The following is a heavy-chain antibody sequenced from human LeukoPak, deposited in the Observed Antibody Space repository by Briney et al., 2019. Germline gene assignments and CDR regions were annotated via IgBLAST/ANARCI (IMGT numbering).Heavy chain of an antibody. D-gene: IGHD3-22*01. V-gene: IGHV4-4*07. CDR3: ARGGSSGYYYG. J-gene: IGHJ4*02. CDR1: GGSISSYY. Sequence: SETLCLTCTVSGGSISSYYWSWIRQPAGKGLEWIGRLYTSGSTNYNPSLKSRVTMSVNTSKNQFSLKLTSMTAADTAVYYCARGGSSGYYYGWGQGTLVTVPS. CDR2: LYTSGST.